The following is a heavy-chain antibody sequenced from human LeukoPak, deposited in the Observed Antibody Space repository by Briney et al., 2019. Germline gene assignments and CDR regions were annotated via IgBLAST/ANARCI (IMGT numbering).Heavy chain of an antibody. D-gene: IGHD3-22*01. V-gene: IGHV4-59*01. CDR2: IYYSGST. CDR1: GGSISNYY. Sequence: KASETLSLTCTVSGGSISNYYWSWIRQPPGKGLEWIGYIYYSGSTNYNPSLKSRVTISVDTSKNQFSLKLSSVTAADTAVYYCANYDSSGYNHAFDIWGQGTMVTVSS. CDR3: ANYDSSGYNHAFDI. J-gene: IGHJ3*02.